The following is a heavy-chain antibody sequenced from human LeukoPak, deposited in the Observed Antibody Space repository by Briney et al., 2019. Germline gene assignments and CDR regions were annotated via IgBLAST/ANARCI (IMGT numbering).Heavy chain of an antibody. V-gene: IGHV3-53*01. CDR3: VAAVAAHFDY. CDR2: IYSGGST. CDR1: GFTVSSNY. D-gene: IGHD6-19*01. Sequence: GGSLRLSCAASGFTVSSNYMSWVRQAPGKGLEWVSVIYSGGSTYYADSVKGRFTISRDNSKNTLYLQMNSLSAEDTAVYYCVAAVAAHFDYWGQGTLVTVSS. J-gene: IGHJ4*02.